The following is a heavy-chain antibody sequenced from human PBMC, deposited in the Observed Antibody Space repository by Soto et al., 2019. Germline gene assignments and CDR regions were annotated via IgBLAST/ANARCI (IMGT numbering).Heavy chain of an antibody. Sequence: GGSLRLSCAASGFTVSSSSMSWVRQAPGKGLEWVSDIDRGGSTYYAESVKGRFIISRDTSRKTLYLQMNSLRAEDTAVYYCARDKEYGGFDYWGQGTLVTVSS. J-gene: IGHJ4*02. CDR2: IDRGGST. CDR3: ARDKEYGGFDY. V-gene: IGHV3-66*01. CDR1: GFTVSSSS. D-gene: IGHD2-2*01.